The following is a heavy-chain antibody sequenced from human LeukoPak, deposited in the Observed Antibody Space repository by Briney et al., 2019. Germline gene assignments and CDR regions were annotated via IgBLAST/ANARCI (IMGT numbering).Heavy chain of an antibody. CDR3: ARDASITGTNSYFDY. D-gene: IGHD1-20*01. J-gene: IGHJ4*02. CDR2: IIPNFGTA. CDR1: GGTFSSYA. V-gene: IGHV1-69*05. Sequence: ASVKVSCKASGGTFSSYAISWVRQAPGQGLEWMGGIIPNFGTANYAQKFQGRVTITTDESTSTAYMELSSLRSEDTAVYYCARDASITGTNSYFDYWGQGTLVTVSS.